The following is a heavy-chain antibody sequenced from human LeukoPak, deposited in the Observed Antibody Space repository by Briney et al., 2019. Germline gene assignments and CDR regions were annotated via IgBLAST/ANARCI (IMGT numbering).Heavy chain of an antibody. Sequence: QSGGSLRLSCEASGFAFSHYTMQWVRQAPGRGLEWVAVTSLDGSTKLYTDTVRGRFIISRDNSKNTLYLQMDSLRAEDTAVYYCARDLTLGKPDYFDHWGQGTLVTVSS. V-gene: IGHV3-30-3*01. CDR1: GFAFSHYT. D-gene: IGHD7-27*01. CDR2: TSLDGSTK. CDR3: ARDLTLGKPDYFDH. J-gene: IGHJ4*02.